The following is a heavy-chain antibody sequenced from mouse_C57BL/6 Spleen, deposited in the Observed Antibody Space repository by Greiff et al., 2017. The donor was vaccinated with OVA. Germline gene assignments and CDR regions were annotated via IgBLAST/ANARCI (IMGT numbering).Heavy chain of an antibody. Sequence: EVMLVESGGGLVQSGRSLRLSCATSGFTFSDFYMEWVRQAPGKGLEWIAASRNKANDYTTEYSASVKGRFIVSRDTSQSILYLQMNALRAEDTAIYYCARDADYYGSSWGYFDVWGTGTTVTVSS. CDR2: SRNKANDYTT. CDR3: ARDADYYGSSWGYFDV. V-gene: IGHV7-1*01. D-gene: IGHD1-1*01. J-gene: IGHJ1*03. CDR1: GFTFSDFY.